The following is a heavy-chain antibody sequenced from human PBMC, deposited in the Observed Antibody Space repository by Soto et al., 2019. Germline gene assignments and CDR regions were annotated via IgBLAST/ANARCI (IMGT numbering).Heavy chain of an antibody. J-gene: IGHJ6*02. CDR2: ISGSGGST. CDR3: AKVKPDRFLEWLPPSEDYYGMDV. CDR1: GFTFSSYA. V-gene: IGHV3-23*01. D-gene: IGHD3-3*01. Sequence: LRLSCAASGFTFSSYAMSWVRQAPGKGPEWVSAISGSGGSTYYADSVKGRFTISRDNSKNTLYLQMNSLRAEDTAVYYCAKVKPDRFLEWLPPSEDYYGMDVWGQGTTVTVSS.